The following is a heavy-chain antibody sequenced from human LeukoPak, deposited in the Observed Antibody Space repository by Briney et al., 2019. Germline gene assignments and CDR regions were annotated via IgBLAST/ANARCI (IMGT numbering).Heavy chain of an antibody. Sequence: ASAKVSCKASGYTFTNYVISWVRQAPGQGLEWMGWVSTYSGNTNYAQKFQGRITMTTDTSTSTAYMDLRNLRYDDTAVYYCARFTGLDYWGQGTPITVSS. V-gene: IGHV1-18*01. CDR1: GYTFTNYV. CDR3: ARFTGLDY. J-gene: IGHJ4*02. CDR2: VSTYSGNT.